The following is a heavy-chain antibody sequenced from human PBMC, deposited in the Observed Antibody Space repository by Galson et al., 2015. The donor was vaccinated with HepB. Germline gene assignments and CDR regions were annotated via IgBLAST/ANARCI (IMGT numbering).Heavy chain of an antibody. Sequence: SLRLSCAASGFTFSNAWMNWVRQAPGKGLEWVGRIKSKTDGGTTDHAAPVKGRFTISRDDSKNTLYLQMNSLKTEDTAVYYCTTAGYRVYNWNYGRSWFDPWGQGTLVTVSS. D-gene: IGHD1-7*01. V-gene: IGHV3-15*07. CDR2: IKSKTDGGTT. J-gene: IGHJ5*02. CDR3: TTAGYRVYNWNYGRSWFDP. CDR1: GFTFSNAW.